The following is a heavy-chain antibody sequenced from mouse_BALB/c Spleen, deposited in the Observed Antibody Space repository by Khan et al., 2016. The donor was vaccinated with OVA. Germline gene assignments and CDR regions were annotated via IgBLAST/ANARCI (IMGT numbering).Heavy chain of an antibody. Sequence: EVELVESGGGLVQTGGSRKLSCAASGFTFSGFGMHWVRQAPEKGLEWVAYISSDSNTIYYADTVKGRVTISRDSPKKHLFLQMTSLRSEDAAMYYCARTGYYYCDYWGQGTTLTVSS. V-gene: IGHV5-17*02. CDR1: GFTFSGFG. J-gene: IGHJ2*01. D-gene: IGHD2-3*01. CDR3: ARTGYYYCDY. CDR2: ISSDSNTI.